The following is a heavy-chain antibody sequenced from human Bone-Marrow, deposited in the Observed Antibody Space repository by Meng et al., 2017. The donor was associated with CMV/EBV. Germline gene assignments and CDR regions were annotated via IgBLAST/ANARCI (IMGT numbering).Heavy chain of an antibody. CDR1: GFTVSSNY. J-gene: IGHJ4*02. V-gene: IGHV3-66*02. CDR3: AREDRDDSSGYDHDY. CDR2: MYSGGST. D-gene: IGHD3-22*01. Sequence: GGSLRLSCAASGFTVSSNYMSWVRQAPGKGLEWVSVMYSGGSTYYADSVKGRFTISRDNSKNKLYLQMNRLRAEDAAVYYCAREDRDDSSGYDHDYWGQGTLVAFSS.